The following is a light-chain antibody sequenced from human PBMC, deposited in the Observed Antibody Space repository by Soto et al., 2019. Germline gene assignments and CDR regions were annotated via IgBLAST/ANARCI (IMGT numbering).Light chain of an antibody. CDR1: QSVLYSSNNKNY. V-gene: IGKV4-1*01. Sequence: DIVMTQSPDSLTVSLGERATINCKSSQSVLYSSNNKNYLAWYQQKPGQSPKLLIYWASTREAGVPDRFSGSGSGTHFTLTISSLQAEDVAVYYCQQYYSTLTFGGGTKVEIK. J-gene: IGKJ4*01. CDR2: WAS. CDR3: QQYYSTLT.